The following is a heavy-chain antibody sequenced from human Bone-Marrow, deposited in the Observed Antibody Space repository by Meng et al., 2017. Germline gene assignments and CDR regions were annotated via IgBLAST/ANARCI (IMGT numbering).Heavy chain of an antibody. CDR3: ASLTYGMDV. CDR2: IYYSGST. Sequence: SETLSLTCTVSGGSISSYYWSWIRQPPGKGLEWIGYIYYSGSTNYNPSLKSRVTISVDTSKNQFSLKLSSVTAADTAVYYCASLTYGMDVWGQGTTVTGSS. J-gene: IGHJ6*02. V-gene: IGHV4-59*01. CDR1: GGSISSYY.